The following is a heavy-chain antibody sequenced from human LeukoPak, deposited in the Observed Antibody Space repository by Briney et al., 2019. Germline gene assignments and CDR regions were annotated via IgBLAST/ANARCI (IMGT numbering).Heavy chain of an antibody. CDR3: ARVRANYSDSSGYLLDY. Sequence: AGGSLRLSCAASGFTFSSYEMNWVRQAPGKGLEGGSYISSSGSTIYYADSVKGRFTISRDNAKNSLYLQMNSLRAEDTAVYYCARVRANYSDSSGYLLDYWGQGTLVTVSS. CDR1: GFTFSSYE. J-gene: IGHJ4*02. D-gene: IGHD3-22*01. V-gene: IGHV3-48*03. CDR2: ISSSGSTI.